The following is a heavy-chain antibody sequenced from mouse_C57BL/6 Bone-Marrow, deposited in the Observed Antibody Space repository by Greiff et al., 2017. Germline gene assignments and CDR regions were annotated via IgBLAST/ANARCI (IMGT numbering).Heavy chain of an antibody. D-gene: IGHD1-1*01. Sequence: VQLQQPGAELVKPGASVKLSCKASGYTFTSYWMHWVKQRPGQGLEWIGMIHPNSGSTNYNEKFKSKATLTVEKSSSTAYMQLSSLTSEDPAVYYCAGYYGSSLAWFAYWGQGTLVTVSA. J-gene: IGHJ3*01. V-gene: IGHV1-64*01. CDR1: GYTFTSYW. CDR2: IHPNSGST. CDR3: AGYYGSSLAWFAY.